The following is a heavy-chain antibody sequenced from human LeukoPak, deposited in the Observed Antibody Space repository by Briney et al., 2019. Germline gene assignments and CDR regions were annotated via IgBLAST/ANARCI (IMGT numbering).Heavy chain of an antibody. J-gene: IGHJ4*02. D-gene: IGHD3-22*01. CDR1: GFTFSTYS. CDR3: ARGYYDSSGYWPYFFDY. V-gene: IGHV3-21*01. CDR2: ISSTSYYI. Sequence: PGGSLRLSCAASGFTFSTYSMNWVRQAPGKGLEWVSSISSTSYYIYYADSVKGRFTISGDNAKNSLYLQMNSLRAEDTAVYYCARGYYDSSGYWPYFFDYWGQGTLVTVTS.